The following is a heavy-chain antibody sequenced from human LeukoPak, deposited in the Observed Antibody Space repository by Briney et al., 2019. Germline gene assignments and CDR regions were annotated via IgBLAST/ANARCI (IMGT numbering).Heavy chain of an antibody. CDR1: GGSFSGYY. CDR2: INHSGST. Sequence: SETLSLTCAVYGGSFSGYYWSWIRQPPGKGLEWIGEINHSGSTNYNPSLKSRVTISVDTSKNQFSLKLSSVTAADTAVYYCARSGVFGDIVVVPAAYTNYNWFDPWGQGTLVTVSS. D-gene: IGHD2-2*01. V-gene: IGHV4-34*01. CDR3: ARSGVFGDIVVVPAAYTNYNWFDP. J-gene: IGHJ5*02.